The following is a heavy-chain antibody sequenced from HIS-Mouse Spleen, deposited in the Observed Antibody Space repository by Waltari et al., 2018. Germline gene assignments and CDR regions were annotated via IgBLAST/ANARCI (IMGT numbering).Heavy chain of an antibody. CDR2: IYYSGST. V-gene: IGHV4-59*01. Sequence: QVQLQESGPGLVKPSETLSLTYTVSGGSISSYYWSWIRQPPGKGLAWIGYIYYSGSTNYNPSLKSRVTISVDTSKNQFSLKLSSVTAADTAVYYCARDSGSYERSNFDYWGQGTLVTVSS. CDR3: ARDSGSYERSNFDY. CDR1: GGSISSYY. D-gene: IGHD1-26*01. J-gene: IGHJ4*02.